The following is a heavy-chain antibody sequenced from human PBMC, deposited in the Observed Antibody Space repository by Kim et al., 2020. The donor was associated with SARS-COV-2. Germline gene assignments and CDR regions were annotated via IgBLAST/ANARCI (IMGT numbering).Heavy chain of an antibody. CDR3: AKDGGDRFDP. V-gene: IGHV3-30-3*01. CDR2: ISYDGSNK. CDR1: GFTFSSYA. D-gene: IGHD3-16*01. Sequence: GGSLRLSCAASGFTFSSYAMHWVRQAPGKGLEWVAVISYDGSNKYYADSVKGRFTISRDNSKNTLFLQMNSLRVEDTAVYYCAKDGGDRFDPWGQGTLVT. J-gene: IGHJ5*02.